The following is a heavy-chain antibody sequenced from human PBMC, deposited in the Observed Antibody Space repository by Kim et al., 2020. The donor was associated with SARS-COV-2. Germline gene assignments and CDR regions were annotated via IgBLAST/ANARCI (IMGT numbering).Heavy chain of an antibody. Sequence: GGSLRLSCAASGFTFSSYGMHWVRQAPGKGLEWVAVISYDGSNKYYADSVKGRFTISRDNSKNTLYLQMNSLRAEDTAVYYCAKTSDYGDTFDIWGQGT. J-gene: IGHJ3*02. CDR1: GFTFSSYG. V-gene: IGHV3-30*18. CDR2: ISYDGSNK. D-gene: IGHD4-17*01. CDR3: AKTSDYGDTFDI.